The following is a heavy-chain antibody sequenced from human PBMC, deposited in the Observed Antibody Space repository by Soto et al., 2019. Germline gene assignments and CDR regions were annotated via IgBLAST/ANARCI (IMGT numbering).Heavy chain of an antibody. Sequence: ASVKVSCKASGYTFTAYYIHWVRQAPGQGLEWMGWINPKSGVTEYAKKFQGRVTMTRDTSITTAYMDLGSLISDDQAVYYCARDPRGGRYSDNRMYYYTGGNWFDPWGQGTLVTVSS. V-gene: IGHV1-2*02. CDR2: INPKSGVT. D-gene: IGHD3-10*01. J-gene: IGHJ5*02. CDR3: ARDPRGGRYSDNRMYYYTGGNWFDP. CDR1: GYTFTAYY.